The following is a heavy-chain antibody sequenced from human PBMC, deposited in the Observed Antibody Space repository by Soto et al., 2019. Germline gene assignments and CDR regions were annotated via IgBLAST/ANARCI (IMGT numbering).Heavy chain of an antibody. J-gene: IGHJ3*02. CDR3: AHRMFIPLTSGSYRADAFDI. CDR1: GFSLSTSGVG. D-gene: IGHD3-10*01. V-gene: IGHV2-5*01. Sequence: QITLKESGPTLVKPTQTLTLTCTFSGFSLSTSGVGVGWIRQPPGKALEWLALIYWIDDKRYSPSLKSRLTITKDTSKNQVVLTMTNMDPVDTATYYCAHRMFIPLTSGSYRADAFDIWGQGTMVTVSS. CDR2: IYWIDDK.